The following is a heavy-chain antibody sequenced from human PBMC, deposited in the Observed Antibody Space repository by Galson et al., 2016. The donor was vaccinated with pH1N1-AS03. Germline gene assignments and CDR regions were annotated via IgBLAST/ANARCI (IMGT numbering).Heavy chain of an antibody. CDR2: IWFDGNDK. Sequence: SLRLSCAVSGFIFSSYCMYWVRQAPGKGLEWVAVIWFDGNDKYYADSVKGRFTISRDNSKNTLYLQMNSLRAEDTAVYYCAKMEGSNNFYYFDYWGQGTPVTVSS. D-gene: IGHD1-20*01. J-gene: IGHJ4*02. CDR1: GFIFSSYC. V-gene: IGHV3-33*06. CDR3: AKMEGSNNFYYFDY.